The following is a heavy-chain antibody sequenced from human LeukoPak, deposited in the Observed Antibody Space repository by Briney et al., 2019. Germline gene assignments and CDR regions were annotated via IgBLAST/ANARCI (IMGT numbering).Heavy chain of an antibody. CDR3: AGQGYCSGGTCYSYYYYGMDV. V-gene: IGHV3-48*03. CDR1: GFTFSSYA. D-gene: IGHD2-15*01. J-gene: IGHJ6*02. Sequence: GGSLRLSCAASGFTFSSYAMSWVRQAPGKGLEWVSHISGSGSSIYYADSVKGRFTISRDNAKNSLYLQMNSLRAEDTAVYYCAGQGYCSGGTCYSYYYYGMDVWGQGTTVTVSS. CDR2: ISGSGSSI.